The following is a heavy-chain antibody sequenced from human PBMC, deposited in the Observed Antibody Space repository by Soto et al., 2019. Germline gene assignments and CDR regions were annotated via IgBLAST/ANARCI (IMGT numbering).Heavy chain of an antibody. D-gene: IGHD2-15*01. CDR2: INSDGSST. CDR1: GFPFSSYW. CDR3: ASPLRYCSGGSCYHYDAFDI. J-gene: IGHJ3*02. V-gene: IGHV3-74*01. Sequence: GGSLRLSCAASGFPFSSYWMEWVRQAPGKALAPVSRINSDGSSTSYADSVKGRFTISRDNAKNTLYLQMNSLRAEDTAVYYCASPLRYCSGGSCYHYDAFDIWGQGTMVTVSS.